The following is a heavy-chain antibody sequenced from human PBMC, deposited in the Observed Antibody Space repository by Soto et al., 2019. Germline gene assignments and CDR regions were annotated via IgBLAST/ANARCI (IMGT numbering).Heavy chain of an antibody. CDR2: TSGSGDGT. Sequence: EVQLLESGGGVAQRGGSLRLSCAPSGFTVSSHAMSWVRQAPGKGLEWVASTSGSGDGTYYGDSVKGRFTISRDSSSSTLYLQMNNLRGEDTAVYFCTKSRRGILTVYGFGGMDVWGQGTTVTVSS. J-gene: IGHJ6*02. D-gene: IGHD2-8*01. CDR1: GFTVSSHA. CDR3: TKSRRGILTVYGFGGMDV. V-gene: IGHV3-23*01.